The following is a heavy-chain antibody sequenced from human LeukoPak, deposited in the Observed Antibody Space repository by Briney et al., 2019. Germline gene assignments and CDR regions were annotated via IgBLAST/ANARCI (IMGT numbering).Heavy chain of an antibody. CDR1: GFTFSSYG. CDR2: ISYDGSNK. CDR3: AKGDDILTGYSPDAFDI. V-gene: IGHV3-30*18. D-gene: IGHD3-9*01. J-gene: IGHJ3*02. Sequence: GGSLRLSCAASGFTFSSYGMHWVRQAPGKGLEWVAVISYDGSNKYYADSVKGRFTISRDNSKNTLYLQMNSLRAEDTAVYYCAKGDDILTGYSPDAFDIWGQGTMVTVSS.